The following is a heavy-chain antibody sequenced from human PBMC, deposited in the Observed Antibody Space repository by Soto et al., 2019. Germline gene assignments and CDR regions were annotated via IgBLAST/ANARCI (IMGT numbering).Heavy chain of an antibody. D-gene: IGHD3-9*01. Sequence: SETLSLTCTVSGGSISSGGYYWSWIRQHPGKGLEWIGYIYYSGSTYYNPSLQSRVTISLDKSKSQFSLKLSSVTAADSAVYFCARLEGLATISYCFDCWGPGALVTVST. V-gene: IGHV4-31*03. CDR2: IYYSGST. CDR1: GGSISSGGYY. J-gene: IGHJ4*02. CDR3: ARLEGLATISYCFDC.